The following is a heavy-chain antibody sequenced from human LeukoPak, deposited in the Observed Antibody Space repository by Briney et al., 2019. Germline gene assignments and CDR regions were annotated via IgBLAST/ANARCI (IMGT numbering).Heavy chain of an antibody. Sequence: PGGSLRLSCAASGFTVSSNYMSWVRQAPGKGLEWVSVIYSGGSTYYADSVKGRFTISRHNSKNTLYLQMNSLRAEDTAVYYCARDSGSYYGRTGPGSWGQGTLVTVSS. CDR3: ARDSGSYYGRTGPGS. J-gene: IGHJ5*02. CDR2: IYSGGST. D-gene: IGHD1-26*01. CDR1: GFTVSSNY. V-gene: IGHV3-53*04.